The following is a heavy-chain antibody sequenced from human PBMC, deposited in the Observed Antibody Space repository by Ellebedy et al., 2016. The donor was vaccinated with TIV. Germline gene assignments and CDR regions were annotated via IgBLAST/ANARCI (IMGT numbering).Heavy chain of an antibody. Sequence: AASVKVSCKASGGTFITYAISWVRQDPGQGLEWMGGIIPIFGTANYAQKFQGRVTITADESTSTAYMELSSLRSEDTAVYYCARRDSVATQSNLDYWGQGTLVTVSS. CDR3: ARRDSVATQSNLDY. J-gene: IGHJ4*02. V-gene: IGHV1-69*13. CDR1: GGTFITYA. CDR2: IIPIFGTA. D-gene: IGHD5-12*01.